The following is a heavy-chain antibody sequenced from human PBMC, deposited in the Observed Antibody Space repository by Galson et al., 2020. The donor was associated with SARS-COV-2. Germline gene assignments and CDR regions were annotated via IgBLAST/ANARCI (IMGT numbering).Heavy chain of an antibody. Sequence: SLKISCAASGFTFDDYAMHWVRQAPGKGLEWVSGISWNSGSIGYADSVKGRFTISRDNAKNSLYLQMNSLRAEDTALYYCASWYSSGWSDASLYGMDVWGQGTTVTVSS. D-gene: IGHD6-19*01. J-gene: IGHJ6*02. CDR1: GFTFDDYA. CDR2: ISWNSGSI. CDR3: ASWYSSGWSDASLYGMDV. V-gene: IGHV3-9*01.